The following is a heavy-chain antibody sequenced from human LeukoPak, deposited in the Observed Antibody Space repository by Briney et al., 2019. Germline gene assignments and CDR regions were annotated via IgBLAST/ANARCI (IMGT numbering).Heavy chain of an antibody. CDR1: GFTFSSYW. J-gene: IGHJ5*02. CDR2: INSDGSST. V-gene: IGHV3-74*01. Sequence: GGSLRPSCAASGFTFSSYWMHWVRQAPGKGLVWVSRINSDGSSTSYADPVKGRFTISRDNAKNTLYLQMNSLRAEDTAVYYCARRSGSYYIWFDPWGQGTLVTVSS. D-gene: IGHD1-26*01. CDR3: ARRSGSYYIWFDP.